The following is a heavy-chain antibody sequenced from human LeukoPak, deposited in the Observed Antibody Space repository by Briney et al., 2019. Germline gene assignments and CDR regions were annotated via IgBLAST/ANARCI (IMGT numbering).Heavy chain of an antibody. CDR2: IKPDGSQR. V-gene: IGHV3-7*01. CDR1: GFRFRDYW. J-gene: IGHJ4*02. CDR3: ARDDASSSFTY. Sequence: GGSLRLSCAASGFRFRDYWMDWLRQAPGMGLEWVASIKPDGSQRDYVDSVKGRFAISRDNAQNSLYLQMNSLRVEDTAVYYCARDDASSSFTYWGQGALVTVSS. D-gene: IGHD3-16*01.